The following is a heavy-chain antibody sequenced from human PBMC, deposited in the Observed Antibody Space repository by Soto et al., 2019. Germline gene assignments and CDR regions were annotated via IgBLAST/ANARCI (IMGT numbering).Heavy chain of an antibody. CDR3: AKDPIVVVPAAMPHSPYYFDE. D-gene: IGHD2-2*01. CDR2: ISGSGGST. V-gene: IGHV3-23*01. Sequence: PGGSLRLSCSASGFTFSSYAMSWVRQAPGKGLEWVSAISGSGGSTYYADSVKGRFTISRDNSKNTLYLQMNSLRAEDTAVYYCAKDPIVVVPAAMPHSPYYFDERGKGTLVTVTS. CDR1: GFTFSSYA. J-gene: IGHJ4*02.